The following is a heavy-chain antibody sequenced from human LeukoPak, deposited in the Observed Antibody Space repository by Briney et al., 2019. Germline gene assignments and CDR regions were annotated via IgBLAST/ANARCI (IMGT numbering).Heavy chain of an antibody. J-gene: IGHJ4*02. Sequence: SETLSLTCAVSGGSISSSNWWSWVRQPPGKGLEWIGEIYHSGSTNYNPSLKSRVTISVDKPKNQFSLKLSSVTAADTAVYYCARVRRVATEFDYWGQGTLVTVSS. CDR3: ARVRRVATEFDY. CDR1: GGSISSSNW. CDR2: IYHSGST. V-gene: IGHV4-4*02. D-gene: IGHD5-12*01.